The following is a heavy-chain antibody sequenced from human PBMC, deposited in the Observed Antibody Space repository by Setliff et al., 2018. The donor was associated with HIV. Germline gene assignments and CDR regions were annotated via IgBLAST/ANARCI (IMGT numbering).Heavy chain of an antibody. CDR3: ARVPGYSSGTSYMDV. CDR1: GGSISTYY. Sequence: SETLSLTCTVSGGSISTYYWNWIRQPPGKGLEWIGEINHSGSTNYNPSLKSRVTISVDTSKNQFSLKLRSVTAADRAVYYCARVPGYSSGTSYMDVWGKGTTVTVSS. V-gene: IGHV4-34*01. CDR2: INHSGST. J-gene: IGHJ6*03. D-gene: IGHD6-19*01.